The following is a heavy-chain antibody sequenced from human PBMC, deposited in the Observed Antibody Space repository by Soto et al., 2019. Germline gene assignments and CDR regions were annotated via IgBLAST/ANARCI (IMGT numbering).Heavy chain of an antibody. J-gene: IGHJ4*02. CDR3: ARDRDSSSWPDFDY. CDR1: GYTFTSYG. V-gene: IGHV1-18*04. CDR2: ISAYNGNT. Sequence: RASVKVSCKASGYTFTSYGISWVRQAPGQGLEWMGWISAYNGNTNYAQKLQGRVTMTTDTSTSTAYMELRSLRSDDTAVYYCARDRDSSSWPDFDYWGQGTLVTVSS. D-gene: IGHD6-13*01.